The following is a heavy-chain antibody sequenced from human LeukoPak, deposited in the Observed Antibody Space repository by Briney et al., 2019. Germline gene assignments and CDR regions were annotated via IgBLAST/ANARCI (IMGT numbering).Heavy chain of an antibody. D-gene: IGHD6-6*01. CDR3: ARDFPGSSGYMDV. V-gene: IGHV1-69*01. CDR2: IIPIFGTA. J-gene: IGHJ6*03. CDR1: GGTFSSYA. Sequence: LVKVSCKASGGTFSSYAISWVRQAPGQGLEWMGGIIPIFGTANCAQKFQGRVTITADESTSTAYMELSSLRSEDTAVYYCARDFPGSSGYMDVWGKGTTVTVSS.